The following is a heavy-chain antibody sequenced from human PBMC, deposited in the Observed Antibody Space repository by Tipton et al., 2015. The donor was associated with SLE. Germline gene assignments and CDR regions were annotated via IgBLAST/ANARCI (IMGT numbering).Heavy chain of an antibody. Sequence: TLSLTCTVSGASIGSHHWTWIRQPPGKGLEWIGNIFYSGGTNYSPFLNSRITISVDTSKNQFSLKLSSVTAADTAVYYCARGLAFDYWGQGTLVTVSS. J-gene: IGHJ4*02. CDR2: IFYSGGT. V-gene: IGHV4-59*11. CDR3: ARGLAFDY. D-gene: IGHD6-19*01. CDR1: GASIGSHH.